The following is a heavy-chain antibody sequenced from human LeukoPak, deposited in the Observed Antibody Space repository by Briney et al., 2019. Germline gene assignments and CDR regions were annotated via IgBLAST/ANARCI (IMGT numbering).Heavy chain of an antibody. J-gene: IGHJ3*02. V-gene: IGHV4-59*03. D-gene: IGHD3-22*01. Sequence: NSSETLSLTCTVSGGSISSYYWSWIRQPPGRGLEWIGCLYHSGKTIYNPSLKSRVTISVDTSKNQFSLMLNSVTAADTAAYYCARHQKDSYDSIFHAFEIWGQGTMATVSS. CDR1: GGSISSYY. CDR3: ARHQKDSYDSIFHAFEI. CDR2: LYHSGKT.